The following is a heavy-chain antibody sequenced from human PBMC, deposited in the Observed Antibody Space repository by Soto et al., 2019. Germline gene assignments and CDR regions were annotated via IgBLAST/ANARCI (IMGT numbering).Heavy chain of an antibody. CDR2: IYYSGST. V-gene: IGHV4-59*01. D-gene: IGHD6-25*01. Sequence: QVQLQESGPGLVKPSETLSLTCTVSGGSISSYYWSWIRQPPGKGLEWIGYIYYSGSTNYNPSLMSRGTISVXTXKXXFSLKLSSVTAADTAVYYCARPHGGSSGWDNWFDPWGQGTLVTVSS. CDR3: ARPHGGSSGWDNWFDP. CDR1: GGSISSYY. J-gene: IGHJ5*02.